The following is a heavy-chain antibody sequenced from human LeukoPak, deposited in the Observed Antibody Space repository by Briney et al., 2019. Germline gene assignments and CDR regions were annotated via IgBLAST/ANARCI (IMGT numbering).Heavy chain of an antibody. D-gene: IGHD6-19*01. CDR2: ISSNTLYI. CDR3: ARDSYSSGWYTDY. Sequence: GGSLRLSCAASGLAVSSNYMSWVRQAPGKGLEWVSSISSNTLYIYYADSVKGRFTISRDNAKNSLFLQMNSLRAEDTAVYYCARDSYSSGWYTDYWGQGILVTVSS. V-gene: IGHV3-21*04. J-gene: IGHJ4*02. CDR1: GLAVSSNY.